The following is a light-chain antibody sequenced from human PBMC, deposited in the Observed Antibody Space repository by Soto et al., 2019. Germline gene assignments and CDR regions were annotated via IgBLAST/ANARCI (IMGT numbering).Light chain of an antibody. J-gene: IGLJ3*02. CDR2: EGS. CDR3: CSYAGYGTWV. V-gene: IGLV2-23*01. Sequence: QSALTQPASVSGSPGQSITMSCTGASSDVGNYNLVSWYQQHPGKAPKVMIYEGSKRPSGVSNRFSGSKSGNTASLTISGLQAEDEAEYYCCSYAGYGTWVFGDGTKLTVL. CDR1: SSDVGNYNL.